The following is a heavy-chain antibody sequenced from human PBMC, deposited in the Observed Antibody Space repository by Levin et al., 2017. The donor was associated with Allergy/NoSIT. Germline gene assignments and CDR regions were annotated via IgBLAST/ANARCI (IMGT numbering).Heavy chain of an antibody. CDR1: GASFSGSY. J-gene: IGHJ5*02. D-gene: IGHD2-2*01. Sequence: PSETLSLTCAVYGASFSGSYWSWIRQPPGKGLEWIGEVNQSGSTNYNPSLTSRVTISVDTSKNQFSLKLSSVTAADTAVYYCAKTPGYHLLRNWFDPWGQGTLVTVSS. V-gene: IGHV4-34*01. CDR2: VNQSGST. CDR3: AKTPGYHLLRNWFDP.